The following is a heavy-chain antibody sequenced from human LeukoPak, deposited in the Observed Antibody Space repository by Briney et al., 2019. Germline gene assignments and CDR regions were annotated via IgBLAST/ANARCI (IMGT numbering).Heavy chain of an antibody. CDR3: ATQLRYFDWTNLYYFDY. V-gene: IGHV4-39*01. Sequence: SETLSLTCTVSGGFISSSSYYWGWIRQPPGKGLEWIGSIYYSGSTYYNPSLKSRVTISVDTSKNQFSLKLSSVTAADTAVYYCATQLRYFDWTNLYYFDYWGQGTLVTVSS. J-gene: IGHJ4*02. CDR1: GGFISSSSYY. D-gene: IGHD3-9*01. CDR2: IYYSGST.